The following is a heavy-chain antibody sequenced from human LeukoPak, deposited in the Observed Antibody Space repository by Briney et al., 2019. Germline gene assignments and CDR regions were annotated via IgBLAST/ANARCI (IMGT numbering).Heavy chain of an antibody. Sequence: GESLKISCKGSGYSFTSYWIGWVRQMPGKGLEWMGIIYPGDSDTRYSPSFQGQVTMSADESSSTAYLQWSSLTASDTAMYYCVRLVRIAAADYYSDMDVWGQGTTVTVSS. CDR1: GYSFTSYW. J-gene: IGHJ6*02. CDR2: IYPGDSDT. CDR3: VRLVRIAAADYYSDMDV. V-gene: IGHV5-51*01. D-gene: IGHD6-13*01.